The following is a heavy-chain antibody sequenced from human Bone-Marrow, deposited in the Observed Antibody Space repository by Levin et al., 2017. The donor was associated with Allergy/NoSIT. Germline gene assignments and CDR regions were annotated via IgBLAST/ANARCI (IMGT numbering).Heavy chain of an antibody. CDR1: GDSVSSKSAA. V-gene: IGHV6-1*01. Sequence: SETLSLTCAISGDSVSSKSAAWNWIRQSPSRGLEWLGRTYYRSKWYNDYAVAVKSRITINPDTSKNQFSLQLNSVTPEDTAVYYCARDSLEGSSGRPDWFDPWGQGTLVTVSS. CDR2: TYYRSKWYN. CDR3: ARDSLEGSSGRPDWFDP. J-gene: IGHJ5*02. D-gene: IGHD6-19*01.